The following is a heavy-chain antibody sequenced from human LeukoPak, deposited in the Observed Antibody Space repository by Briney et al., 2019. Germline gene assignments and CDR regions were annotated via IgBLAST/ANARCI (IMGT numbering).Heavy chain of an antibody. D-gene: IGHD2-2*01. J-gene: IGHJ4*02. CDR1: GYTFTSYD. V-gene: IGHV1-8*03. CDR2: MNPNSGNT. Sequence: GASVKVSCKASGYTFTSYDINWVRQATGQGLEWMGWMNPNSGNTGYAQKFQGRFTITRNTSISTAYMELSSLRSEDTAVYYCARTPRYCSSTSCSYYFDYWGQGTLVTVSS. CDR3: ARTPRYCSSTSCSYYFDY.